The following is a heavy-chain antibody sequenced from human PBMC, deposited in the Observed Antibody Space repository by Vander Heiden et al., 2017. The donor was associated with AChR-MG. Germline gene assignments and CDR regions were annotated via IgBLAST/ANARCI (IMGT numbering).Heavy chain of an antibody. J-gene: IGHJ4*02. CDR1: AGSFSSSY. Sequence: QAQLQESGPGLVKPSETLSLTCTVPAGSFSSSYWSWIRHTPGTGPEWIGYIHYSGTTNYNPALKSRVTISVDTSKKQFSLKLSSVPAADTAVYYCATAPNWNYFDYWGQGTLVTVSS. CDR2: IHYSGTT. D-gene: IGHD1-1*01. V-gene: IGHV4-59*01. CDR3: ATAPNWNYFDY.